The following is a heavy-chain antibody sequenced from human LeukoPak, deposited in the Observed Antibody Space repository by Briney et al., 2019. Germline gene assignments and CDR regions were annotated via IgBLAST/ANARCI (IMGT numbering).Heavy chain of an antibody. D-gene: IGHD5-18*01. CDR1: GFTFSSYG. J-gene: IGHJ4*02. Sequence: PGRSLRPSCAASGFTFSSYGMHWVRQAPGKGLEWVAVIWYDGSNKYYADSVKGRFTISRDNSKNTLYLQMNSLRAEDTAVYYCARDAVDTAMNLDYWGQGTLVTVSS. CDR3: ARDAVDTAMNLDY. V-gene: IGHV3-33*01. CDR2: IWYDGSNK.